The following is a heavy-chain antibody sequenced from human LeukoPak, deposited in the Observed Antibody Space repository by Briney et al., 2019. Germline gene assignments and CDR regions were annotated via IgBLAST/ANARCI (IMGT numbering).Heavy chain of an antibody. J-gene: IGHJ4*02. CDR2: ISGSGGST. D-gene: IGHD3-10*01. CDR3: AKGVNYYGSGTVTNDY. Sequence: GGSLRLSCAASGFTFSSYAMSWGRQAPGTGREWVSAISGSGGSTYYADSAKGRFTISRDNSKNTLYLQMNSLRAEDTAVYYCAKGVNYYGSGTVTNDYWGQGTLVTVSS. V-gene: IGHV3-23*01. CDR1: GFTFSSYA.